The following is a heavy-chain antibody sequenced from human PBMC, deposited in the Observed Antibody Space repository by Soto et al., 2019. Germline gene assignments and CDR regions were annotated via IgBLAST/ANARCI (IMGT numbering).Heavy chain of an antibody. CDR3: AMRGAAMVSYYFDF. D-gene: IGHD5-18*01. J-gene: IGHJ4*02. CDR2: LSGTGRST. V-gene: IGHV3-23*01. Sequence: PGGSLRLSCAASGFSFSSFGMSWVRQAPGKGLEWVSSLSGTGRSTYYADSVKGRFTISRDNSKNTVYLEMNSLRAEDTAIYYCAMRGAAMVSYYFDFWGQGTVVTVS. CDR1: GFSFSSFG.